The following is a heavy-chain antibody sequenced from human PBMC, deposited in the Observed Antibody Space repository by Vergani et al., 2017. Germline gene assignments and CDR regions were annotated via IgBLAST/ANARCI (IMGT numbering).Heavy chain of an antibody. J-gene: IGHJ4*02. CDR2: IIPIFGTA. CDR1: GGTFSSYA. Sequence: QVQLVQSGAEVKKPGSSVKVSCKASGGTFSSYAISWVRQAPGQGLEWMGGIIPIFGTANYAQKFQGRVTITADESTSTAYMELSSLRSEDTAVYYCARGSGGGYCSGGSCYSGGVFDYGGQGTLVTVSS. V-gene: IGHV1-69*01. CDR3: ARGSGGGYCSGGSCYSGGVFDY. D-gene: IGHD2-15*01.